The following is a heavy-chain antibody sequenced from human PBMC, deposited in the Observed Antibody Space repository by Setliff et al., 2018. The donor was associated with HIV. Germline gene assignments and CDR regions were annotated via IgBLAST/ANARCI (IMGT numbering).Heavy chain of an antibody. Sequence: PSETLSLTCAVYGGSFSGYYWSWIRQPPGTGLEWIGYIYGSGRTFYNPPLKSRVAISADTSKGQFSLRLSYVTAADTAVYYCVRQGPGSSPPHFGDWGEGTLVTVSS. CDR3: VRQGPGSSPPHFGD. CDR2: IYGSGRT. CDR1: GGSFSGYY. V-gene: IGHV4-59*08. J-gene: IGHJ4*02. D-gene: IGHD3-10*01.